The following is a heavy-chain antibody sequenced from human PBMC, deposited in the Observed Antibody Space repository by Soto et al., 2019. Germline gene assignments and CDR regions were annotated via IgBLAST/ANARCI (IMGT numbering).Heavy chain of an antibody. Sequence: PGGSLRLSCSASGFTFSNFAMHWVRRAPGKGLEYVSAISNNGATTYYADSVKGRFIISRDNSQNTLSLQISSLRPEDTALYYYVKAFSGQWLNRKAFDYWGQGTLVTVSS. D-gene: IGHD6-19*01. J-gene: IGHJ4*02. CDR3: VKAFSGQWLNRKAFDY. V-gene: IGHV3-64D*08. CDR1: GFTFSNFA. CDR2: ISNNGATT.